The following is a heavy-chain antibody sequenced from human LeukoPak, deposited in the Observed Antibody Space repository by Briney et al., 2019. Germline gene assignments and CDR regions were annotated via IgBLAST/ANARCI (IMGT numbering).Heavy chain of an antibody. D-gene: IGHD3-22*01. V-gene: IGHV1-69*13. J-gene: IGHJ5*02. CDR1: GGTFSSYA. Sequence: ASVKVSCKASGGTFSSYAISWVRQAPGQGLEWVGGIIPIFGTANYAQKFQGRVTITADESTSTAYMELSSLRSEDTAVYYCARDCPAYYYDSSGYSPWFDPWGQGTLVTVSS. CDR3: ARDCPAYYYDSSGYSPWFDP. CDR2: IIPIFGTA.